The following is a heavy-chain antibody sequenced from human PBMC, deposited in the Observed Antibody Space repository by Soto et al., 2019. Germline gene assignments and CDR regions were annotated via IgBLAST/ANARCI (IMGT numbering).Heavy chain of an antibody. J-gene: IGHJ4*02. CDR3: ASGGYSSSSNLYY. Sequence: EVQLVESGGGLVKPGGSLRLSCAASGFTFSSYSMNWVRQAPGKGLEWDSSISSSSSYIYYADSVKGRFTISRDNAKNSLYLQMNSLRAEDTAVYYCASGGYSSSSNLYYWGQGTLVTVSS. CDR2: ISSSSSYI. CDR1: GFTFSSYS. D-gene: IGHD6-6*01. V-gene: IGHV3-21*01.